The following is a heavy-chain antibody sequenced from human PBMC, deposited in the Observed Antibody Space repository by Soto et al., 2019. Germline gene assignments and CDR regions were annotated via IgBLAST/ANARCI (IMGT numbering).Heavy chain of an antibody. CDR2: INPNSGGT. Sequence: XSVKVSCKASGYTFTGYYMHWVRQAPGQGLEWMGWINPNSGGTNYAQKFQGRVTMTRDTSISTAYMELSRLRSDDTAVYYCAREITYHRSAYFSAQDFDFWGQGTPVTVSS. V-gene: IGHV1-2*02. CDR3: AREITYHRSAYFSAQDFDF. J-gene: IGHJ4*02. CDR1: GYTFTGYY. D-gene: IGHD3-3*01.